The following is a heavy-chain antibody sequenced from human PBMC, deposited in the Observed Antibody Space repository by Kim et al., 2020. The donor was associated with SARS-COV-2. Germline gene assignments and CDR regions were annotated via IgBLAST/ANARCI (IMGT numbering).Heavy chain of an antibody. D-gene: IGHD5-12*01. CDR3: ARRWDSGYDLERAFDI. CDR1: GYSFTSYW. CDR2: IYPGDSDT. V-gene: IGHV5-51*01. J-gene: IGHJ3*02. Sequence: GESLKISCKGSGYSFTSYWIGWVRQMPGKGLEWMGIIYPGDSDTRYSPSFQGQVTISADKSISTAYLQWSSLKASDTAMYYCARRWDSGYDLERAFDIWGQGTMVTVSS.